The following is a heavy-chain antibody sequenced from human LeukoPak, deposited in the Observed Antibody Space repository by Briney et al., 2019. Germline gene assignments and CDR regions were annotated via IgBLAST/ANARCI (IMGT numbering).Heavy chain of an antibody. Sequence: GASVKVSCKASGYTFTSYDINWVRQATGQGLEWMGWMNPNSGNTGYAQKFQGRVTITRNTSISTAYMELSSLRSEDTAVYYCARGPKVWSGYYIHPPSFYYYYYMDVWGKGTTVTVSS. D-gene: IGHD3-3*01. J-gene: IGHJ6*03. CDR2: MNPNSGNT. V-gene: IGHV1-8*03. CDR1: GYTFTSYD. CDR3: ARGPKVWSGYYIHPPSFYYYYYMDV.